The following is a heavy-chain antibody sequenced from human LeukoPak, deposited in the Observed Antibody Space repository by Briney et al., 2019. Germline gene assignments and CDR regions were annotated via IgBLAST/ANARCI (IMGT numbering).Heavy chain of an antibody. CDR1: GYTFTSYD. CDR3: ARMGDSSGWYDYYYYYMDV. D-gene: IGHD6-19*01. Sequence: ASVKVSCKASGYTFTSYDINWVRQATGQGLEWMGWMNPNSGNTGYAQKFQGRVTITRNTSISTAYMELSSLRSEDTAVYYCARMGDSSGWYDYYYYYMDVWGKGTTVTVSS. CDR2: MNPNSGNT. J-gene: IGHJ6*03. V-gene: IGHV1-8*03.